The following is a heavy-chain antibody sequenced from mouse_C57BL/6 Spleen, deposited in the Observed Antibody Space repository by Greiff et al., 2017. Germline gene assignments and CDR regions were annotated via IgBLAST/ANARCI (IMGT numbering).Heavy chain of an antibody. Sequence: QVQLQQSGAELARPGASVKMSCKASGYTFTSYTMHWVKQRPGQGLEWIGYINPSSGYTKYNQKFKDKATLTADKSFSTAYMQLSSLTSEDSAVYYCARSYDYDWAMDYWGQGTSVTVSS. CDR3: ARSYDYDWAMDY. J-gene: IGHJ4*01. CDR2: INPSSGYT. V-gene: IGHV1-4*01. D-gene: IGHD2-4*01. CDR1: GYTFTSYT.